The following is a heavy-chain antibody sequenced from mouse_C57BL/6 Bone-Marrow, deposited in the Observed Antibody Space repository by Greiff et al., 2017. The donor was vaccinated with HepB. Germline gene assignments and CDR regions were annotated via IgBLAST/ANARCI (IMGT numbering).Heavy chain of an antibody. CDR1: GYTFTSYW. Sequence: VQLQQPGAELVKPGASVKVSCKASGYTFTSYWMHWVKQRPGQGLEWIGRIHPSDSDTNYNQKFKGKATLTVDKSSSTAYMKLSSLTSEDSAVYYCAISFGLVITTRFAYWGQGTLVTVSA. CDR2: IHPSDSDT. CDR3: AISFGLVITTRFAY. J-gene: IGHJ3*01. D-gene: IGHD1-1*01. V-gene: IGHV1-74*01.